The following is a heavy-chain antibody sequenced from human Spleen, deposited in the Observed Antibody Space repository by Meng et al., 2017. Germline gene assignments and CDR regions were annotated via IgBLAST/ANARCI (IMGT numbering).Heavy chain of an antibody. CDR1: GFTFSNAW. Sequence: GESLKISCAASGFTFSNAWMSWVRQAPGKGLEWVGRIKSKTDGGTTDYAAPVKGRFTISRDDSKNTLYLQMNSLRAEDTAVYYCARVRYFYSGSYPGGAFDIWGQGTMVTVSS. V-gene: IGHV3-15*01. J-gene: IGHJ3*02. CDR2: IKSKTDGGTT. D-gene: IGHD1-26*01. CDR3: ARVRYFYSGSYPGGAFDI.